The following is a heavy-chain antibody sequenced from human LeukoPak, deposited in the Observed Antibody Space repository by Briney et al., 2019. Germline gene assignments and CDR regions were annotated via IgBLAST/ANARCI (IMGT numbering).Heavy chain of an antibody. D-gene: IGHD3-9*01. Sequence: PGGSLRLSCAVSGFTFSSYSMNWVRQAPGKGLEWVSSISSSSSYIYYANSVKGRFTISRDNAKNSLYLQMNSLRAEDTAAYYCARDSSGFDWPTGYYFDYWGQGTLVTVSS. J-gene: IGHJ4*02. CDR3: ARDSSGFDWPTGYYFDY. CDR2: ISSSSSYI. CDR1: GFTFSSYS. V-gene: IGHV3-21*01.